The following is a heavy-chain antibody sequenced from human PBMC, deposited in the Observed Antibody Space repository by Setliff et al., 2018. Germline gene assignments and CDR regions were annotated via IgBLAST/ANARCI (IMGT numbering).Heavy chain of an antibody. Sequence: GESLKISCKGSGYSFANSWIAWVRQMPGKGLEWMGVIYAGDSDTRYRPSFQGQVTISVDKSTSTAYLQWSSLKASDTAMYYCARSDAGVVDPTDFDFWGQGTPVTVSS. CDR1: GYSFANSW. CDR2: IYAGDSDT. J-gene: IGHJ4*02. CDR3: ARSDAGVVDPTDFDF. D-gene: IGHD1-1*01. V-gene: IGHV5-51*01.